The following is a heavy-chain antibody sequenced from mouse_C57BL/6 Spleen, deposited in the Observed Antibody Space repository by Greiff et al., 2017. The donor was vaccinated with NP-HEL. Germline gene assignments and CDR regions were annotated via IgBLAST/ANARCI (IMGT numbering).Heavy chain of an antibody. V-gene: IGHV1-82*01. D-gene: IGHD2-5*01. CDR3: ARSPYSNYETWFAY. CDR1: GYAFSSSW. J-gene: IGHJ3*01. CDR2: IYPGDGDT. Sequence: QVQLQQSGPELVKPGASVKISCEASGYAFSSSWMNWVKQRPGKGLEWIGRIYPGDGDTNYNGKFKGKATLTADKSSSTAYMQLSSLTSEDSAVYFCARSPYSNYETWFAYWGQGTLVTVSA.